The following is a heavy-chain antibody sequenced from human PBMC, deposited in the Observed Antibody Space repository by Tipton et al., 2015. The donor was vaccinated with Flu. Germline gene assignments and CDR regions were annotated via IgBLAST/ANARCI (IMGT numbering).Heavy chain of an antibody. CDR3: ARAHYSSGYYRGGDY. D-gene: IGHD3-22*01. CDR1: GGSISSSNW. CDR2: IYHSGST. J-gene: IGHJ4*02. Sequence: TLSLTCAVSGGSISSSNWWSWVRQPPGKGLEWIGEIYHSGSTNYNPSLKSRATISVDKSKNQFSLKLSSVTAADTAVYYCARAHYSSGYYRGGDYWGQGTLVTVSS. V-gene: IGHV4-4*02.